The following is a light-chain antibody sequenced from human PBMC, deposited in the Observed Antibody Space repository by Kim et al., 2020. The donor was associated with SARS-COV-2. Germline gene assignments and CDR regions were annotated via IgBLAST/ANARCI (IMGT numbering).Light chain of an antibody. J-gene: IGKJ2*02. CDR1: QSAGST. CDR2: GAS. CDR3: QQYGNSPCS. V-gene: IGKV3-20*01. Sequence: LAPGERATLSCMASQSAGSTLAWYQQKPGQAPRLLISGASSRATGIPDRFSGSGSGTDFTLTIYRLEPEDSAVYYCQQYGNSPCSFGQGTKLEI.